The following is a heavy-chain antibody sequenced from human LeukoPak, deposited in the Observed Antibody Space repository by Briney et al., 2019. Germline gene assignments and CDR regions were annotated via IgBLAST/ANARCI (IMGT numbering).Heavy chain of an antibody. V-gene: IGHV3-21*01. CDR3: AKDLFVSSGGSYDY. CDR2: ISSSSSYI. D-gene: IGHD2-15*01. J-gene: IGHJ4*02. Sequence: GGSLRLSCAASGFTFSSYNMNWVRQAPGKGLEWVSSISSSSSYIYYADSVKGRFTISRDNAKNSLYLQMNSLRAEDTAVYYCAKDLFVSSGGSYDYWGQGTLVTVSS. CDR1: GFTFSSYN.